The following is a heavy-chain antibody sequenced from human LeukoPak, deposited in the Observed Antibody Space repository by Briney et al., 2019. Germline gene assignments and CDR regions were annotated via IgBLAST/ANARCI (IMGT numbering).Heavy chain of an antibody. V-gene: IGHV4-59*01. CDR3: ARGYFTVVTSYWYFDL. J-gene: IGHJ2*01. CDR2: IYYSGST. CDR1: GGSISSYY. Sequence: SETLSLTCTVSGGSISSYYWSWIRQPPGKGLEWIRYIYYSGSTNYNPSLKSRVTISVDTSKNQFSLKLSSVTAADTAVYYCARGYFTVVTSYWYFDLWGRGTLVTVSS. D-gene: IGHD4-23*01.